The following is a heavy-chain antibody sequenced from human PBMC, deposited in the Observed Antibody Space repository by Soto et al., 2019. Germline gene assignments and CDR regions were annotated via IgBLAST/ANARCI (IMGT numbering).Heavy chain of an antibody. Sequence: ASVKVSCKASGYRFNSYGITWVRQAPGQGLEWMGWISVYNGNTGYAQKFQGRVTMTRNTSISTAYMELSSLRSEDTAVYYCARGYQLLWHYWGQGTLVTVSS. CDR3: ARGYQLLWHY. J-gene: IGHJ4*02. D-gene: IGHD2-2*01. V-gene: IGHV1-8*01. CDR1: GYRFNSYG. CDR2: ISVYNGNT.